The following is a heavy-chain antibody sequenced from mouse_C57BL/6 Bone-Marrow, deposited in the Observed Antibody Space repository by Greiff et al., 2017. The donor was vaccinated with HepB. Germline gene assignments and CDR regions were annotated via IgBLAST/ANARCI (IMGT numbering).Heavy chain of an antibody. Sequence: EVKLMESGPGLVKPSQSLSLPCSVPGYSITSGYYWNWFRQFPGNKLEWMGYISYDGSNNYNPSLKNRISITRDTSKNQFFLRLNSVTTEDTATYYCARDYYSSRAWFACWGQGALVTVSA. J-gene: IGHJ3*01. D-gene: IGHD1-1*01. CDR2: ISYDGSN. V-gene: IGHV3-6*01. CDR3: ARDYYSSRAWFAC. CDR1: GYSITSGYY.